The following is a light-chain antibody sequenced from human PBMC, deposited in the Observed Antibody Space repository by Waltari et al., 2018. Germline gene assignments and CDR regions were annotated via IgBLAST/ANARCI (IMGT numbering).Light chain of an antibody. V-gene: IGLV2-14*01. CDR3: CSYTSSSALDVV. Sequence: QSALTQPASVSGSPGKSITFSCTGTSSDVGGYNYVSWYQQNPGKAPKLMIFDVSNRPSGVSNRFSGSKSGNTASLTISGLQTEDEADYYCCSYTSSSALDVVFGGGTK. CDR2: DVS. J-gene: IGLJ2*01. CDR1: SSDVGGYNY.